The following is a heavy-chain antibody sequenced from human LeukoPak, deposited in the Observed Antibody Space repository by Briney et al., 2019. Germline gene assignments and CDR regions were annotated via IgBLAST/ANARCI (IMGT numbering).Heavy chain of an antibody. CDR1: GFTVSSNY. CDR2: IYSGGST. V-gene: IGHV3-53*01. Sequence: GGSLRLSCAASGFTVSSNYMSWVRQAPGKGLEWVSVIYSGGSTYYADSVKGRFTISRDNSKNTLYLQMNSLRAEDTAVYYCASREGFPANAFDIWGQGTMVTVSS. J-gene: IGHJ3*02. CDR3: ASREGFPANAFDI. D-gene: IGHD5-24*01.